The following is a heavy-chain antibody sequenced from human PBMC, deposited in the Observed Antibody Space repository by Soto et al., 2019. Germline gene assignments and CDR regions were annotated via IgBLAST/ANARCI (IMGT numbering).Heavy chain of an antibody. J-gene: IGHJ2*01. CDR3: ATAIRTTIFGVVTESSYWYFDL. D-gene: IGHD3-3*01. V-gene: IGHV1-69*13. CDR1: GGTFSSYA. Sequence: ASVKVSCKASGGTFSSYAISWVRQAPGQGLEWMGGIIPIFGTANYAQKFQGRVTITADESTSTAYMELSSLRSEDTAVYYCATAIRTTIFGVVTESSYWYFDLWGRGTLVTVSS. CDR2: IIPIFGTA.